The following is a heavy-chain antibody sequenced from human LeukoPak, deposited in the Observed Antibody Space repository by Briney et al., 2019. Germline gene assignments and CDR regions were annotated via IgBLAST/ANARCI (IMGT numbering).Heavy chain of an antibody. V-gene: IGHV4-59*01. CDR3: ARTAYCGGGACSTYYFDF. D-gene: IGHD2-21*01. J-gene: IGHJ4*02. CDR2: IYYSGNT. CDR1: GDSISPYS. Sequence: PSETLSLTCSVPGDSISPYSWSWIRQPPGKGLEWIGYIYYSGNTNYNPSLKSRVTISVDTSKKQFSLTLNSVTAADTAVYYCARTAYCGGGACSTYYFDFWGQGTLVAVAS.